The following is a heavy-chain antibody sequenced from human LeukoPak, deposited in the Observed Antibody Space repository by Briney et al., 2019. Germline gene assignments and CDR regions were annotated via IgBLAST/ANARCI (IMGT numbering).Heavy chain of an antibody. CDR3: ARGPNYGGNSKDFDY. D-gene: IGHD4-23*01. CDR2: IYYSGST. V-gene: IGHV4-59*12. CDR1: GGSISSYY. J-gene: IGHJ4*02. Sequence: PSETLSLTCTVSGGSISSYYWSWIRQPPGEGLEWIGFIYYSGSTNQNPSLKSRVTMSVDTSKNQFSLKLSSVTAADTAVYYCARGPNYGGNSKDFDYWGQGTLVTVSS.